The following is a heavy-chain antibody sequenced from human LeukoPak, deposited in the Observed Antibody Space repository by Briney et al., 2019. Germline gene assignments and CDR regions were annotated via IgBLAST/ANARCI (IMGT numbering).Heavy chain of an antibody. V-gene: IGHV1-46*01. CDR2: INPSGGST. Sequence: ASVKVSCKASGYTFTSYYMHWVRQAPGQGLEWMGIINPSGGSTNYAQNFQGRVTMTRDTSTSTVYMELSSLRSEDTAIYYCARIRDGYNDVYDIGGQGTVVTVPS. D-gene: IGHD5-24*01. CDR1: GYTFTSYY. CDR3: ARIRDGYNDVYDI. J-gene: IGHJ3*02.